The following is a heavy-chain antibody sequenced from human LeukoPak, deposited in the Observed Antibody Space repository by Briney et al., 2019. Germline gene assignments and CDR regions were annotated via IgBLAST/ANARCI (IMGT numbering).Heavy chain of an antibody. CDR3: VREASGGTKGVSGTFDI. V-gene: IGHV3-7*01. Sequence: GGSLRLSCAASGFTFSSHWMSWVRQAPGKGLEWVASIKRDGSEKYYVDSVKGRFTISRDNAKNSLYLQMNSLRAEDTAVYHCVREASGGTKGVSGTFDIWGQGTLVTVSS. CDR2: IKRDGSEK. J-gene: IGHJ3*02. D-gene: IGHD6-13*01. CDR1: GFTFSSHW.